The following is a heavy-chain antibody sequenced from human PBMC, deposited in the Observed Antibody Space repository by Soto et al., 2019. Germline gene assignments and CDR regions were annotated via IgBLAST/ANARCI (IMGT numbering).Heavy chain of an antibody. D-gene: IGHD4-17*01. CDR2: IIPIFGTA. CDR3: AFWWDYGGNSAGDY. J-gene: IGHJ4*02. Sequence: GASVKVSCKASGGTFSSYAIGWVRQAPGQGLEWMGGIIPIFGTANYAQKFQGRVTITADESTSTAYMELSSLRSEDTAVYYCAFWWDYGGNSAGDYRCQGILVTV. V-gene: IGHV1-69*13. CDR1: GGTFSSYA.